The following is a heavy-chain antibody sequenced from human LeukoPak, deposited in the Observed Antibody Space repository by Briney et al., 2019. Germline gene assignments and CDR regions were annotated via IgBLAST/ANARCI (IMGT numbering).Heavy chain of an antibody. CDR3: AKAQKGIAAAGDY. Sequence: GGSLRPSCAASGFTFSSYGMHWVRQAPGKGLEWVAVISYDGSNKYYADSVKGRFTISRDNSKNTLYLQMNSLRAEGTAVYYCAKAQKGIAAAGDYWGQGTLVTVSS. V-gene: IGHV3-30*18. CDR1: GFTFSSYG. J-gene: IGHJ4*02. CDR2: ISYDGSNK. D-gene: IGHD6-13*01.